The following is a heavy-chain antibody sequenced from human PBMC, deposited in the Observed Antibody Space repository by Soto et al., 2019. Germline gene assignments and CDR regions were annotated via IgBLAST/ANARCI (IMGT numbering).Heavy chain of an antibody. J-gene: IGHJ6*02. CDR2: IIPIFGTA. D-gene: IGHD3-9*01. V-gene: IGHV1-69*06. CDR3: ASGRGRYFDRSQIYYYGMDV. Sequence: GASVKVSCKASGGTFSSYAISWVRQAPGQGLEWMGGIIPIFGTANYAQKFQGRVTITADKSTSTAYMELSSLRSEDTAVYYCASGRGRYFDRSQIYYYGMDVWGQGTTVTVSS. CDR1: GGTFSSYA.